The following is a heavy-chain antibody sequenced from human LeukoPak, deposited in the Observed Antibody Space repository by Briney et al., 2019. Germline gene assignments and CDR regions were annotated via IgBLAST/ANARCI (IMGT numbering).Heavy chain of an antibody. V-gene: IGHV3-30*02. CDR3: AKVSGILVFDY. CDR2: IQYDGSNK. Sequence: PGGSLRLSCVASGFTFSSYGMHWVRQAPGKGLEWVAFIQYDGSNKYYTDSVKGRFTISRDNSKNTLYLQMNSLRAEDTAVYYCAKVSGILVFDYWGQGTLVTVSS. D-gene: IGHD1-26*01. J-gene: IGHJ4*02. CDR1: GFTFSSYG.